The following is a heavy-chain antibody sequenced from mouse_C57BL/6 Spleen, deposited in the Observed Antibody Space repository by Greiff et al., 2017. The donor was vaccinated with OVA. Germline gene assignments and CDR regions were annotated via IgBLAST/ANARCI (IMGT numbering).Heavy chain of an antibody. D-gene: IGHD2-4*01. Sequence: VQLKESGPGLVKPSQSLSLTCSVTGYSITSGYYWNWIRQFPGNQLEWMGYISYDGSNNYNPSLKNRIAITRDTSKNQFFLKLNSVTTEDTATYYCARASLYYDYEDWYFDVWGTGTTVTVSS. J-gene: IGHJ1*03. CDR1: GYSITSGYY. CDR2: ISYDGSN. CDR3: ARASLYYDYEDWYFDV. V-gene: IGHV3-6*01.